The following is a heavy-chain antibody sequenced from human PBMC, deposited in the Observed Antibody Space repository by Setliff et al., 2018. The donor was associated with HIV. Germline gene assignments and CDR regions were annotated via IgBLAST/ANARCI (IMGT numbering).Heavy chain of an antibody. D-gene: IGHD1-26*01. Sequence: ASVKVSCKASGYTFTSNHMHWGRQAPGQGLEWMGTINPSGGDTIYEPEFQGRVTMTTDTSTRTAYMELSGLTSEDTAVYFCIVNIVGPVTGLDRWGPGTLVTVSS. J-gene: IGHJ5*02. CDR3: IVNIVGPVTGLDR. V-gene: IGHV1-46*01. CDR2: INPSGGDT. CDR1: GYTFTSNH.